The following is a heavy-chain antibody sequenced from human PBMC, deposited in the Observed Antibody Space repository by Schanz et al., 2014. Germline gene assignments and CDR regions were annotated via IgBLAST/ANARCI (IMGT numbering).Heavy chain of an antibody. J-gene: IGHJ5*02. CDR3: ARPALWFGDNCFDP. Sequence: VQLLESGGGLVQPGGSLRLSCAASGFTFSSYAMSWVRQAPGKGLEWVAVIWYDGSNKYYADSVKGRFTISRDNSKNTLYLQMKSLRAEDTAVYYCARPALWFGDNCFDPWGQGTLVTVSS. CDR2: IWYDGSNK. CDR1: GFTFSSYA. D-gene: IGHD3-10*01. V-gene: IGHV3-33*08.